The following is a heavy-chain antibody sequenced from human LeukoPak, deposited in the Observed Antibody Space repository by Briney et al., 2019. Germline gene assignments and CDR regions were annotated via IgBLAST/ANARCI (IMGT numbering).Heavy chain of an antibody. J-gene: IGHJ6*03. CDR3: ARQVVAAAGTPYYYYYYMDV. CDR2: ISAYNGNT. Sequence: ASVKVSCKASGYTFTSYGISWVRQAPGQGLEWMGWISAYNGNTNYAQKLQGRVTMTTDTSTSTAYMELSRLRSDDTAVYYCARQVVAAAGTPYYYYYYMDVWGKGTTVTVSS. V-gene: IGHV1-18*01. D-gene: IGHD6-13*01. CDR1: GYTFTSYG.